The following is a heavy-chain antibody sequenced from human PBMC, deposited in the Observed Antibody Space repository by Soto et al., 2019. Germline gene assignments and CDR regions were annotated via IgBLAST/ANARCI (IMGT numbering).Heavy chain of an antibody. Sequence: GESLKISCKGSGYSFTSYWISWVRQMPGKGLEWMGRIDPSDSYTNYSPSFQGHVTISADKSISTAYLQWSSLKASDTAMYYCARGTTSPSSYYYGMDVWGQGTTVTVSS. J-gene: IGHJ6*02. CDR1: GYSFTSYW. V-gene: IGHV5-10-1*01. CDR3: ARGTTSPSSYYYGMDV. D-gene: IGHD4-4*01. CDR2: IDPSDSYT.